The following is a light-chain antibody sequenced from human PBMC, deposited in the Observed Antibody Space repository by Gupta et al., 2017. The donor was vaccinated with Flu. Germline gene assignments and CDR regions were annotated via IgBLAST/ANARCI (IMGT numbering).Light chain of an antibody. CDR2: EVS. J-gene: IGLJ2*01. V-gene: IGLV2-14*01. CDR1: SSDVGGYNY. Sequence: QSALTQPASVSGSPGQSITISCTGTSSDVGGYNYVSWYQQHPGTAPILRWEEVSKRHSGASKRCSGSKSGNTASLTISGRQAEDEADYYCTSYTGSSTQVFGGGTKLTVL. CDR3: TSYTGSSTQV.